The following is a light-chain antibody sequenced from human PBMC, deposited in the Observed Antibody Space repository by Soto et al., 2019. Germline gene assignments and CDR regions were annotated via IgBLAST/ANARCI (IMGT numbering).Light chain of an antibody. CDR1: QSISSW. CDR3: QQYNSYPFT. J-gene: IGKJ3*01. Sequence: DIQMTQSPSTLSASVGDRVTITCRASQSISSWLAWYQQKPGKAPKLLIYKASSLESGVPSRFSGSGSGTEFTLTISSPQPDEFATYYCQQYNSYPFTFGPGTKVDIK. V-gene: IGKV1-5*03. CDR2: KAS.